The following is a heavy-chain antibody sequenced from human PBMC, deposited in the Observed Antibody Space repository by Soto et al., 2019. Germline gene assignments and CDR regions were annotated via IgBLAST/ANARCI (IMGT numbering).Heavy chain of an antibody. CDR3: ARWGPTAIPGGLDV. D-gene: IGHD2-2*01. V-gene: IGHV3-53*01. CDR1: GFTVSSNY. Sequence: EVQLVESGGGLIQPGGSLRLSCAASGFTVSSNYMSWVRQAPGKGLEWVSVIYSGGSTYYADSVKGRFTISRDNSKNTVYLQMNSLRAEDTAVYYCARWGPTAIPGGLDVWGQGTTVTVSS. J-gene: IGHJ6*02. CDR2: IYSGGST.